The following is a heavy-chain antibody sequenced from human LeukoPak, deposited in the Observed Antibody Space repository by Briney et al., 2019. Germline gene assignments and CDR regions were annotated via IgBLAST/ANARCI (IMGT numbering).Heavy chain of an antibody. J-gene: IGHJ4*02. CDR3: ARHFVLVPAAYYFDY. Sequence: ASVKVSCKASGHTFTSYGISWVRQAPGQGLEWMGWISAYNGNTNYAQKLQGRVTMTTDTSTSTAYMELRSLRSDDTAVYYCARHFVLVPAAYYFDYWGQGTLVTVSS. D-gene: IGHD2-2*01. CDR2: ISAYNGNT. V-gene: IGHV1-18*01. CDR1: GHTFTSYG.